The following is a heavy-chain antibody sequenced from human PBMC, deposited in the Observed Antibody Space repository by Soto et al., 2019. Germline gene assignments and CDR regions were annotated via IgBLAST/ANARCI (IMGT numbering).Heavy chain of an antibody. CDR3: ARRPTDYYYGMDV. V-gene: IGHV1-69*13. CDR2: IIPIFGTA. Sequence: RASVKVSCKASGGTFSSYAISWVRQAPGQGLEWMGGIIPIFGTANYAQKFQGRVTITADESTSTAYMELSSLRSEDTAVYYCARRPTDYYYGMDVWGQGTTVTVSS. J-gene: IGHJ6*02. D-gene: IGHD2-21*02. CDR1: GGTFSSYA.